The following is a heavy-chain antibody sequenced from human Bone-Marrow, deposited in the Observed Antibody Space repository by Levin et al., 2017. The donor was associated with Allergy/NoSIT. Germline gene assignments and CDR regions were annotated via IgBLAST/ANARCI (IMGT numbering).Heavy chain of an antibody. V-gene: IGHV3-9*01. J-gene: IGHJ6*02. Sequence: AGGSLRLSCAASGFTFDDYAMNWVRQAPGKGLEWVSGISWNSGSIGYADSVKGRFSISRDNAKNSLYLQMNSLRAEDTALYYCAKDISYTYYGMDVWGQGTTVTVSS. CDR2: ISWNSGSI. CDR1: GFTFDDYA. CDR3: AKDISYTYYGMDV. D-gene: IGHD1-14*01.